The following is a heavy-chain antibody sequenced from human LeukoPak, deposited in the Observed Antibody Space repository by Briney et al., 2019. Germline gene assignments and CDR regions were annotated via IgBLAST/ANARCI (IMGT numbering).Heavy chain of an antibody. D-gene: IGHD2-15*01. Sequence: PGGSLRLSCAASGFTFNNYGMHWVRQAPGKGLEWVAVIRSDGNNKYYVDSVKGRFTVSRDKSKNTLYLQMNSLRAEDTAVYYCARDLGYCSGGSCYTFGGMDVWGQGTTVAVSS. V-gene: IGHV3-33*01. J-gene: IGHJ6*02. CDR1: GFTFNNYG. CDR3: ARDLGYCSGGSCYTFGGMDV. CDR2: IRSDGNNK.